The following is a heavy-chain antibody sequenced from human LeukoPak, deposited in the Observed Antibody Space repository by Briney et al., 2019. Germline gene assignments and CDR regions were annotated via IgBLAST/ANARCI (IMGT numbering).Heavy chain of an antibody. V-gene: IGHV7-4-1*02. CDR1: GYTFTSYA. CDR3: ARGQKGIPPDAFDI. CDR2: INTNTGNP. J-gene: IGHJ3*02. D-gene: IGHD2-21*01. Sequence: ASVKVSCKASGYTFTSYAMNWVRQAPGQGLEWMGWINTNTGNPTYAQGFTGRFVFSLDTSVSTAYLQISSLKAEDTAVYYCARGQKGIPPDAFDIWGQGTMVTVSS.